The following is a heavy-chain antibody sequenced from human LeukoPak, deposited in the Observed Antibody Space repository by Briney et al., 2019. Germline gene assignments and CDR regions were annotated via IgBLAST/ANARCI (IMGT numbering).Heavy chain of an antibody. Sequence: GSLRLSCAASRCTFSSYGMHWVRQAPGRGLEWVAFIRYDGRNKYYAESVKGRFTISRDNSKNTLYLQMNSLRAEDTAVYYCAKDPRRGVGFVGATFDYWGQGTLVSVSS. CDR3: AKDPRRGVGFVGATFDY. CDR2: IRYDGRNK. CDR1: RCTFSSYG. D-gene: IGHD1-26*01. V-gene: IGHV3-30*02. J-gene: IGHJ4*02.